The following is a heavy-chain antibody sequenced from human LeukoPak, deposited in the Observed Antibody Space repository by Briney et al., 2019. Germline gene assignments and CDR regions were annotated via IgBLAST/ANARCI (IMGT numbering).Heavy chain of an antibody. CDR2: ISRTSEYI. CDR1: GFSFSIYF. J-gene: IGHJ4*02. Sequence: GGSLRLSCAASGFSFSIYFMTWVRQAPGKGLEWVSSISRTSEYIHYADSVRGRFAIPRDNAKNSVYLQMNSLRAEDTAVYFCAGGGDFDYWGQGILVTVSA. CDR3: AGGGDFDY. D-gene: IGHD3-16*01. V-gene: IGHV3-21*03.